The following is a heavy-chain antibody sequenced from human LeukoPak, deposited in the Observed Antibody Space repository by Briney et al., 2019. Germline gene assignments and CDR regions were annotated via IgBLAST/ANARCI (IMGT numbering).Heavy chain of an antibody. CDR2: IWSDGSNK. CDR1: GFTFSSYG. Sequence: PGGSLRLSCAASGFTFSSYGMHWVRQAPGKGLEWVAVIWSDGSNKHHADSVKGRFTISRDNSKNTLYLQMNSLRVEDTAVYYCARGASIAAAGTGEKSNWFDPWGQGTLVTVSS. J-gene: IGHJ5*02. V-gene: IGHV3-33*01. D-gene: IGHD6-13*01. CDR3: ARGASIAAAGTGEKSNWFDP.